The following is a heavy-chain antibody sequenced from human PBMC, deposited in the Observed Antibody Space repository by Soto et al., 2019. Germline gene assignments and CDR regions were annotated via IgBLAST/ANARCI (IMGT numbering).Heavy chain of an antibody. V-gene: IGHV3-74*01. Sequence: PGGSLRLSCAASGFTFSSYWMHWVRQAPGKGLVWVSRINSDGSSTSYADSVKGRFTISRDNAKNTLYLQMNSLRAEDTAVYYCARERVTIFGGLRGWFDPWGQGTLVTVSS. D-gene: IGHD3-3*01. CDR2: INSDGSST. J-gene: IGHJ5*02. CDR3: ARERVTIFGGLRGWFDP. CDR1: GFTFSSYW.